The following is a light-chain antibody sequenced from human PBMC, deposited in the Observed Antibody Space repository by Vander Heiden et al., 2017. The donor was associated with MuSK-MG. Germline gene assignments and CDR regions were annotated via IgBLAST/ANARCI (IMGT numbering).Light chain of an antibody. Sequence: QSALTQPPSVSGSPGQSVTISCTGTSSDVGRYNRVSWYQQPPGTAPKLLIFEVRYRPSGVPDRFSGSKSGNTASLSISGRKAEDEADYYCCASASNDTYVFGSGTKVTVL. V-gene: IGLV2-18*02. CDR1: SSDVGRYNR. J-gene: IGLJ1*01. CDR2: EVR. CDR3: CASASNDTYV.